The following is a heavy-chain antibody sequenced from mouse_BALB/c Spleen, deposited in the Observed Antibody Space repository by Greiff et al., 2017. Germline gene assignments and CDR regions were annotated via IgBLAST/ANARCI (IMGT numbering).Heavy chain of an antibody. D-gene: IGHD1-1*01. CDR1: GFTFSSFG. CDR2: ISSGSSTI. CDR3: ARSITTVVDY. Sequence: EVHLVESGGGLVQPGGSRKLSCAASGFTFSSFGMHWVRQAPEKGLEWVAYISSGSSTIYYADTVKGRFTISRDNPKNTLFLQMTSLRSEDTAMYYCARSITTVVDYWGQGTTLTVSS. V-gene: IGHV5-17*02. J-gene: IGHJ2*01.